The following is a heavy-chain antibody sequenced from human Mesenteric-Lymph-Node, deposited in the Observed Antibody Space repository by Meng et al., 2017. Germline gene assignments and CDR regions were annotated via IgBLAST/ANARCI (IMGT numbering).Heavy chain of an antibody. V-gene: IGHV1-2*02. CDR1: GYTFTGYY. CDR2: INPNSGGT. J-gene: IGHJ6*02. D-gene: IGHD3-10*01. CDR3: ARVLRITMVRGVITPNYYGMDV. Sequence: ASVKVSCKASGYTFTGYYMHWVRQAPGQGLEWMGWINPNSGGTNYAQKFQGRVTMTRDTSISTAYMELSRLRSDDTAVYYCARVLRITMVRGVITPNYYGMDVWGQGTTVTVSS.